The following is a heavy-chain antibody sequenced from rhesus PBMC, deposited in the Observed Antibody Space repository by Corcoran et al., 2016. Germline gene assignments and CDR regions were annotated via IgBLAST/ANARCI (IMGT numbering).Heavy chain of an antibody. V-gene: IGHV4S11*01. Sequence: QVQLQESGPELVKPSETMSLTCAVSGGSISGNSGNWIRQSPGKGLEWIGFIGGSSGSTNYNPSLKSRVTLSVDTSNNQFSLKLSSVTAADTAVYYCARAGPSNSFDYWGQGVLVTVSS. CDR2: IGGSSGST. CDR3: ARAGPSNSFDY. J-gene: IGHJ4*01. CDR1: GGSISGNS.